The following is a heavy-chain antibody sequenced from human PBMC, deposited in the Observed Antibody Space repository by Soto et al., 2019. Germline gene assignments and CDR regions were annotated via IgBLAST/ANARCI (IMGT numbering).Heavy chain of an antibody. CDR2: INAGNGNT. CDR1: GYTFTSYA. J-gene: IGHJ5*02. V-gene: IGHV1-3*01. CDR3: ARYSGYDINWFDP. Sequence: ASVKVSCKASGYTFTSYAMHWVRQAPGQRLEWMGWINAGNGNTKYSQKFQGRVTITRDTSASTAYMELSSLRSEDTAVYYCARYSGYDINWFDPWGQGTLVTVSS. D-gene: IGHD5-12*01.